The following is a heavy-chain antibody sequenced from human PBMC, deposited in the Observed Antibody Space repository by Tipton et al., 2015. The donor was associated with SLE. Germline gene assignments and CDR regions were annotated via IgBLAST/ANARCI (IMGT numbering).Heavy chain of an antibody. CDR1: GFTFSSYA. V-gene: IGHV3-30*04. CDR2: ISYDGSNK. J-gene: IGHJ6*02. Sequence: SLRLSCAASGFTFSSYAMHWVRQAPGKGLEWVAVISYDGSNKYYADSVKGRFTISRDNSKNTLYLQMNSLRAEDTAVYYCVRELAYYGMAVWGQGPTVTVSS. CDR3: VRELAYYGMAV.